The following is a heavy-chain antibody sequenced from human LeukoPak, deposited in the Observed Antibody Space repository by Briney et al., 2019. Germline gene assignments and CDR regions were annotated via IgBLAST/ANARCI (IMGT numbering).Heavy chain of an antibody. CDR3: ARDYNYGIYYYMDV. CDR1: GFTFSSYE. CDR2: ISSSGSTI. Sequence: GGSLRLSCAASGFTFSSYEMNWVRQAPGKGLEWVSYISSSGSTIYYADSVKGRFTISRDNAKNSLYLQMHSLRAEDTAVYYCARDYNYGIYYYMDVWGKGTTVTVSS. D-gene: IGHD4-17*01. V-gene: IGHV3-48*03. J-gene: IGHJ6*03.